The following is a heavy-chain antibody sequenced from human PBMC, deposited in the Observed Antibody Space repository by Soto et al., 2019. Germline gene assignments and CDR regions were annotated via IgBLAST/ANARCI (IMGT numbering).Heavy chain of an antibody. CDR1: GFTVSSNY. D-gene: IGHD6-19*01. CDR3: TKGFWAVAGSRYFDY. V-gene: IGHV3-53*01. Sequence: EVQLVESGGGLIQPGGSLRLSCAASGFTVSSNYMSWVRQAPGKGLEWVSVIYSGGSTYYADSVKGRFTISRDNSKNTLYLQMHSLRADDTAVYYCTKGFWAVAGSRYFDYWGQGTLVTVSS. CDR2: IYSGGST. J-gene: IGHJ4*02.